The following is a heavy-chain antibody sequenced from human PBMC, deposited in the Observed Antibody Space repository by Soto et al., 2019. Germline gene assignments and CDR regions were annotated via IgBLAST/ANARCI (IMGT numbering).Heavy chain of an antibody. Sequence: PRGSLRLSCAASGFTFSSYWMHWVRQAPGKGLVWVSRINSDGSSTSYADSVKGRFTISRDNAKNTLYLQMNSLRAEDTAVYYCASPYPYSSRWPVHYYGMDVWGQGTTV. J-gene: IGHJ6*01. CDR2: INSDGSST. CDR1: GFTFSSYW. V-gene: IGHV3-74*01. CDR3: ASPYPYSSRWPVHYYGMDV. D-gene: IGHD6-13*01.